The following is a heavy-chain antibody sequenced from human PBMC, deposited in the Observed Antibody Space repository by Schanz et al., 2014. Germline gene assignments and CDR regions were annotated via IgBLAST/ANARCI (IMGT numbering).Heavy chain of an antibody. Sequence: QVHLVQSGAEVKKPGSSVKVSCKASGGTFSSDTFSWVRQAPGQGLEWMGRIIPSLGLAKYEQKFQDKVTITADTSTTTAYMELSGLRSDDTAMYYCARGIYDSSDTVFDYWGQGTLVTVSS. V-gene: IGHV1-69*02. CDR2: IIPSLGLA. CDR3: ARGIYDSSDTVFDY. J-gene: IGHJ4*02. D-gene: IGHD3-22*01. CDR1: GGTFSSDT.